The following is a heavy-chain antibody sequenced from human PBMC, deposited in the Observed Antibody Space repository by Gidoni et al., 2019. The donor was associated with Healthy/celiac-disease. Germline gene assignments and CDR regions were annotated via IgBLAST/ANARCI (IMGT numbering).Heavy chain of an antibody. D-gene: IGHD3-22*01. J-gene: IGHJ5*02. CDR1: CVSFSGYY. CDR2: INHSGST. V-gene: IGHV4-34*01. CDR3: ASRTDSRGYHNWFDP. Sequence: VPLHQWGAGLLKPSETLSLTCAVYCVSFSGYYWSWIRQPPGKGLEWIGEINHSGSTNYNPSLKSRVTISVETSKNQFSLKLSSVTAADTAVYYCASRTDSRGYHNWFDPWGQGTLVTVSS.